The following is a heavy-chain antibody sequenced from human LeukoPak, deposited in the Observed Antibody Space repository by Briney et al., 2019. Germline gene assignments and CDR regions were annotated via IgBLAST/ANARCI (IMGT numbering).Heavy chain of an antibody. Sequence: SETLSLTCAVYGGSFSGYYWSWIRQPPGQGLEWIGEINHSGSTNYNPSLKSRVTISVDTSKNQFSLKLSSVTAADTAVYYCARGQGYGDYGGQWFDPWGQGTLVTVSS. CDR3: ARGQGYGDYGGQWFDP. J-gene: IGHJ5*02. D-gene: IGHD4-17*01. CDR1: GGSFSGYY. V-gene: IGHV4-34*01. CDR2: INHSGST.